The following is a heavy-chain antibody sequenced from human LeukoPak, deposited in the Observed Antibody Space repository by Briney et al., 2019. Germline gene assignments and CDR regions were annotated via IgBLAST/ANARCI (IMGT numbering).Heavy chain of an antibody. Sequence: GGSLRLSCAASGFTFSTYWMHWVRQAPGKGLVWVSRMNTNGSTTSYADSVKGRFTISRDNAQNTLYLQMNSLRVEDTAVYYCARVSSYCSSNSCPYDYWGRGTLVTVSS. CDR1: GFTFSTYW. D-gene: IGHD2-2*01. CDR3: ARVSSYCSSNSCPYDY. V-gene: IGHV3-74*01. J-gene: IGHJ4*02. CDR2: MNTNGSTT.